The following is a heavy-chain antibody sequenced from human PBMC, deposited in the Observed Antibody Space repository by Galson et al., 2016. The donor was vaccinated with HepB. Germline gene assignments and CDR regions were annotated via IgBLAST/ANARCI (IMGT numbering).Heavy chain of an antibody. CDR3: ARETTIWGNGFQY. CDR2: VSWDATTI. J-gene: IGHJ4*02. V-gene: IGHV3-43*01. Sequence: SLRLSCAASGFTFDDYTMHWACQAPGKGLEWVSLVSWDATTIYYADSVKGRFTISRDNSKNSLYLQMNSLTSEDTALYYCARETTIWGNGFQYWGQGTLVTVSS. CDR1: GFTFDDYT. D-gene: IGHD4-23*01.